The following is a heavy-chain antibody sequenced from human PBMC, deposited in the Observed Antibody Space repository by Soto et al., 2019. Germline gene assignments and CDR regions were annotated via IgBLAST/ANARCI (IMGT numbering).Heavy chain of an antibody. Sequence: SQTLSLTCVISGDSVSSNSAAWNWIRQSPSRGLEWLGRTYYRSKWYYDYAVSMRSRITINSDTSKNQFSLQLTSVTHEDTAVYFCERDPDNWFDTWGQGSLVTVSS. CDR2: TYYRSKWYY. V-gene: IGHV6-1*01. CDR1: GDSVSSNSAA. J-gene: IGHJ5*02. CDR3: ERDPDNWFDT.